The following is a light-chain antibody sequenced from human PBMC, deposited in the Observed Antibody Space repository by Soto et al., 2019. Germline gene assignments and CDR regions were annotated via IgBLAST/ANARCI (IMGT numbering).Light chain of an antibody. CDR2: DAS. CDR3: QLYTRYSRT. CDR1: QVIGNY. J-gene: IGKJ1*01. Sequence: IAAGDTITKLASQVIGNYLAWYQQKPGKAPKLLIYDASSLESGVPSRFSGSGSGTEFTLAFSRLKPDDFASYYFQLYTRYSRTIAQGTRVDI. V-gene: IGKV1-5*01.